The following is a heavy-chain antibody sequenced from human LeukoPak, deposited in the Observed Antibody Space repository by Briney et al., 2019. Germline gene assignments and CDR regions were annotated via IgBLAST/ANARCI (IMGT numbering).Heavy chain of an antibody. CDR2: IIPIFGTA. D-gene: IGHD2-15*01. V-gene: IGHV1-69*06. CDR1: GGTFSSYA. J-gene: IGHJ6*03. CDR3: ARDIVVVVAATSDRYYYYMDV. Sequence: GASVKVSCKASGGTFSSYAISWVRQAPGQGLEWMGGIIPIFGTANYAQKFQGRVTITADKSTSTAYMELSSLRSEDTAVYYCARDIVVVVAATSDRYYYYMDVWGKGTTVTVSS.